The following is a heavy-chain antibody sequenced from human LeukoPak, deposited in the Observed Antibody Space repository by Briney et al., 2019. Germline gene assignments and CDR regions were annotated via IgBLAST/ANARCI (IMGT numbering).Heavy chain of an antibody. CDR1: GFTFSSYA. J-gene: IGHJ4*02. CDR2: ITTNGGST. CDR3: ARELYYGSGELDY. D-gene: IGHD3-10*01. V-gene: IGHV3-64*01. Sequence: GGSPRLSCAASGFTFSSYAMHWVRQAPGKGLEYVSAITTNGGSTYYANSVKGRFTISRDNSKNTLYLQMGSLRAEDMGVYYCARELYYGSGELDYWGQGILVTVSS.